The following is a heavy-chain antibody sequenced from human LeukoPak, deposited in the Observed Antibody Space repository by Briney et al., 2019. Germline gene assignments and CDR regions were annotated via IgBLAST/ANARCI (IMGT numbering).Heavy chain of an antibody. J-gene: IGHJ3*02. CDR2: IWYDGSNK. CDR3: ARSKVVGAADAFDI. Sequence: GRSLRLSCAASGFTFSSYGMHWVCQAPGKGLEWVAVIWYDGSNKYYADSVKGRFTISRDNSKNTLYLQMNSLRAEDTAVYYCARSKVVGAADAFDIWGQGTMVTVSS. D-gene: IGHD1-26*01. CDR1: GFTFSSYG. V-gene: IGHV3-30*19.